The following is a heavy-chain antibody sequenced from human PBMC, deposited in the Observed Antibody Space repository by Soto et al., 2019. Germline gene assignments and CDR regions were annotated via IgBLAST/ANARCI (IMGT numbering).Heavy chain of an antibody. CDR1: GYTFTGYY. CDR2: INPNSGGT. Sequence: GASVKVSCKASGYTFTGYYMHWVRQAPGQGLEWMGWINPNSGGTNYAQKFQGWVTMTRDTSISTAYMELSRLRSDDTAVYYCARVRKGIAAKYYYYGMDVWGQGTTVTVSS. CDR3: ARVRKGIAAKYYYYGMDV. V-gene: IGHV1-2*04. D-gene: IGHD6-13*01. J-gene: IGHJ6*02.